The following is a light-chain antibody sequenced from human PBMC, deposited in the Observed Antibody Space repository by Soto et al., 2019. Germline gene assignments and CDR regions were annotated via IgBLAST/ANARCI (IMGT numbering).Light chain of an antibody. Sequence: EIALTQSPGTLSLSPGERATLSCRASQGVGNKYLAWYQQRPGQAPSRLIYAASSRATGVPDRFSGSGSGTDFTLTISRLEPEDFAVYYCQQYTNAHGITFGQGTRLEIK. CDR2: AAS. V-gene: IGKV3-20*01. CDR3: QQYTNAHGIT. J-gene: IGKJ5*01. CDR1: QGVGNKY.